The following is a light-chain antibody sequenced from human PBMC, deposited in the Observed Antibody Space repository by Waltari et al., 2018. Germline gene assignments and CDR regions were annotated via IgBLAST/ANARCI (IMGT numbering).Light chain of an antibody. CDR3: MQALQTPLT. V-gene: IGKV2-28*01. J-gene: IGKJ4*01. CDR2: LSS. CDR1: QSLLHSNGYNY. Sequence: DIVMTQSPLSLPVTTGEPASISCRPSQSLLHSNGYNYLDWYLQKTGQSPQVLIYLSSSRASGVPDRFSGSGSGTDFTLNISRVEAEDVGVYYCMQALQTPLTFGGGTKVEIK.